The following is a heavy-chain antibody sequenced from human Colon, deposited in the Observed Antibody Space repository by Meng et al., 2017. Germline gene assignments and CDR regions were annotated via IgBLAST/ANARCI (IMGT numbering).Heavy chain of an antibody. V-gene: IGHV3-21*01. D-gene: IGHD2-15*01. Sequence: ELQLVESVGGLVKPVGSLRLSCAASGFTFSSYSMNWVRQASGKGLEWVSSISSSSSYADSVKGRFTISRDNAKNSLYLQMNSLRAEDTAVYYCARGRVVVVASPSDYWGQGTLVTVSS. CDR2: ISSSSS. CDR3: ARGRVVVVASPSDY. J-gene: IGHJ4*02. CDR1: GFTFSSYS.